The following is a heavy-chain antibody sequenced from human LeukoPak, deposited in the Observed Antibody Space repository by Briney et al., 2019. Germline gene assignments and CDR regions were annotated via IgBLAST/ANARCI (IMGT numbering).Heavy chain of an antibody. CDR3: ARGSSGYYHGY. D-gene: IGHD3-22*01. CDR2: INHSGST. V-gene: IGHV4-34*01. Sequence: SETLSLTCAVYGGSFSGYYWSWIRQPPGKGLEWIGEINHSGSTNYNPSLKSRVTISVDTSKNQFSLKLSSVTAADTAVYYCARGSSGYYHGYWGQGTLVTVSS. J-gene: IGHJ4*02. CDR1: GGSFSGYY.